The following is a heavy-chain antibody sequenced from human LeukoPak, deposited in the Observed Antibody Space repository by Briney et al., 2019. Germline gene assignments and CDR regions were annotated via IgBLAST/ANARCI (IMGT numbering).Heavy chain of an antibody. CDR2: ISWNSGSI. D-gene: IGHD6-19*01. V-gene: IGHV3-9*01. CDR3: AKDTSYSSGDFDY. J-gene: IGHJ4*02. Sequence: PGGSLRLSCAASGFTFDDYAMHWVRQAPGKGLEWASGISWNSGSIGYADSVKGRFTISRDNAKNSLYLQMNSLRAEDTALYYCAKDTSYSSGDFDYWGQGTLVTVSS. CDR1: GFTFDDYA.